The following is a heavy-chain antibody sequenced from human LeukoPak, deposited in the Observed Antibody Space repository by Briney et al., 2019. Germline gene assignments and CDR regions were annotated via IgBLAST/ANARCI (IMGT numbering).Heavy chain of an antibody. J-gene: IGHJ4*02. D-gene: IGHD2-2*01. CDR1: GFTFSSYS. V-gene: IGHV3-21*01. CDR3: ARDSYCSSTSCYGFDY. Sequence: GGSLRLSCAASGFTFSSYSMNWVRQAPGKGLEWVSPISSSSSYIYYADSVKGRFTISRDNAKNSLYLQMNSLRAEDTAVYYCARDSYCSSTSCYGFDYWGQGTLVTVSS. CDR2: ISSSSSYI.